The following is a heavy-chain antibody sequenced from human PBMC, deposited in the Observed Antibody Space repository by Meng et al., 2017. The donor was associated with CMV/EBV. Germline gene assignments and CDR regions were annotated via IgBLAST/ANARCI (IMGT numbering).Heavy chain of an antibody. CDR2: INYSGTT. CDR1: GGSLSGYY. J-gene: IGHJ4*02. Sequence: SETLSLTCAVYGGSLSGYYWSWIRQPPGKGLEWIGEINYSGTTNHNPSLKSRVTISLDSSKNQFSLNLNSVTAADTAVYYCARGYCSSTNCPEGYWGQGTLVTVSS. CDR3: ARGYCSSTNCPEGY. D-gene: IGHD2-2*01. V-gene: IGHV4-34*01.